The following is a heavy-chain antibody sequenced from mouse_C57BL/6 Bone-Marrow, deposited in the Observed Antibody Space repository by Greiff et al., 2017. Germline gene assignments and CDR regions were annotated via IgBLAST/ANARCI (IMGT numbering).Heavy chain of an antibody. CDR1: GYTFTDYY. Sequence: VQLQQSGPVLVKPGASVKMSCKASGYTFTDYYMNWVKQSHGKSLEWIGVINPYNGGTSYNQKFKGKATLTVDKSSSTAYMELNSLTSEDSAVYYCARRGGRDYFDDWGQGTTLTVSS. V-gene: IGHV1-19*01. D-gene: IGHD1-1*02. J-gene: IGHJ2*01. CDR2: INPYNGGT. CDR3: ARRGGRDYFDD.